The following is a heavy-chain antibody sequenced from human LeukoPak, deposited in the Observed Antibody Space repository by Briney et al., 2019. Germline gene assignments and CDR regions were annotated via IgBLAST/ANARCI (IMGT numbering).Heavy chain of an antibody. CDR1: GFTFSSYW. CDR3: AKITEWLSPYYYGMDV. J-gene: IGHJ6*02. Sequence: PGGSLRLSCAASGFTFSSYWMYWVRQAPGKGLVWVSRTNTEESSTSYADSVKGRFTISRDNSKNTLYLQMNSLRAEDTAVYYCAKITEWLSPYYYGMDVWGQGTTVTVSS. CDR2: TNTEESST. D-gene: IGHD3-3*01. V-gene: IGHV3-74*01.